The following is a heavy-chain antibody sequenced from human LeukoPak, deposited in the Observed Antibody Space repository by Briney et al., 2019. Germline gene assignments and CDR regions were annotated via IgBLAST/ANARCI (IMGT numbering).Heavy chain of an antibody. Sequence: ASVNVSCKASGYTFTSYGISWVRQAPGQGLEWMGWISAYNGNTNYAQKFQGRVTMTRDTSISTAYMELSRLRSDDTAVYYCARDPGGYSGYDFNYWGQGALVTVSS. D-gene: IGHD5-12*01. V-gene: IGHV1-18*01. CDR1: GYTFTSYG. J-gene: IGHJ4*02. CDR3: ARDPGGYSGYDFNY. CDR2: ISAYNGNT.